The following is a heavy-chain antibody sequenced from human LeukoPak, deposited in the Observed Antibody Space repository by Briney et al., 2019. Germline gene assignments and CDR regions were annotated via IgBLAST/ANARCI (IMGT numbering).Heavy chain of an antibody. CDR2: IYHSGST. Sequence: PSETLSLTCTVSGGSISSGGYYWSWIRQPPGKGLEWIGYIYHSGSTYYNPSLKSRVTISVDRSKNQFSLKLSSVTAADAAVYYCARDHRLQNWFDPWGQGTLVTVSS. D-gene: IGHD4-11*01. J-gene: IGHJ5*02. CDR1: GGSISSGGYY. CDR3: ARDHRLQNWFDP. V-gene: IGHV4-30-2*01.